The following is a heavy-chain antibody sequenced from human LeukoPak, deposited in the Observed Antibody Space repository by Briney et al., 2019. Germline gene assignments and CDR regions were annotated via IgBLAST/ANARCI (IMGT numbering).Heavy chain of an antibody. V-gene: IGHV3-30*18. D-gene: IGHD2-2*01. Sequence: PGGSLRLSCAASGFTFSSYGMHWVRQAPGKGLEWVAVISYDGSNKYYADSVKGRFTISGDNSKNTLYLQMNSLRAEDTAVYYCAKPEYCSSTSCYLGAFDIWGQGTMVTVSS. CDR2: ISYDGSNK. J-gene: IGHJ3*02. CDR3: AKPEYCSSTSCYLGAFDI. CDR1: GFTFSSYG.